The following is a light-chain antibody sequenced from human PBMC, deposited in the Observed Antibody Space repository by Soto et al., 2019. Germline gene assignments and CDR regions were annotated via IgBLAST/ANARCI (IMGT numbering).Light chain of an antibody. Sequence: DIVLTQSPLSLPVTPGERASISCRSSQSLLQSNGNHYLDWYLQKPGQSPQVLIYLGSNRASGVPDRFSGSGSGTDFTLKISRVEAEDVWVYYCMHALQTPWTFGQGTKVEIK. CDR1: QSLLQSNGNHY. CDR3: MHALQTPWT. J-gene: IGKJ1*01. CDR2: LGS. V-gene: IGKV2-28*01.